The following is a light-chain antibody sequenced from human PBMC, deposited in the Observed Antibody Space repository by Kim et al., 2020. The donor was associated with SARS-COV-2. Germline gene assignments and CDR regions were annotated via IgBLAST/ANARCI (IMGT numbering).Light chain of an antibody. CDR2: KDS. V-gene: IGLV3-27*01. CDR1: ILAKKY. CDR3: YSAADNTVV. Sequence: SYELTQTSSVSVSPGQTARITCSGDILAKKYARWFQQKPGQAPVLVIYKDSERPSGIPERFSGSSSGTTVTLTISGAQVEDEADYYCYSAADNTVVFGEGTKVTVL. J-gene: IGLJ2*01.